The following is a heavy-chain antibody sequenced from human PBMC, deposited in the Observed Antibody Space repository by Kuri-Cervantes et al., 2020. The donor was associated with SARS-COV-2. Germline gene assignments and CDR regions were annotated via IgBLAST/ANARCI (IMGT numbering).Heavy chain of an antibody. CDR3: ARGTTPVYVSGPLWFHLDL. Sequence: SETLSLTCTVSGDSITIYYWSWIRQSPGKGLEWIGYISETGGTNYNPSLKSRVTMSVDISKNQFSLKMNSVNAADTAVYYCARGTTPVYVSGPLWFHLDLWGQGTLGT. D-gene: IGHD3-10*01. J-gene: IGHJ5*02. V-gene: IGHV4-59*01. CDR1: GDSITIYY. CDR2: ISETGGT.